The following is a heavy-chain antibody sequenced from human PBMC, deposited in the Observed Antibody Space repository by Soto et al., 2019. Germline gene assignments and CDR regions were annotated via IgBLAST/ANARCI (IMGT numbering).Heavy chain of an antibody. V-gene: IGHV1-8*01. CDR1: GYTFTSYD. Sequence: QVQLVQSGAEVKKPGASVKVSCQASGYTFTSYDINWVRQATGQGLEWMGWMNHNSGNTGYGQKFQGLVTMTRNTPIRRAYMELSSLRSEDTAVYYCARGPGSWYYYYMDVWGKGTTVTVSS. CDR3: ARGPGSWYYYYMDV. D-gene: IGHD6-13*01. J-gene: IGHJ6*03. CDR2: MNHNSGNT.